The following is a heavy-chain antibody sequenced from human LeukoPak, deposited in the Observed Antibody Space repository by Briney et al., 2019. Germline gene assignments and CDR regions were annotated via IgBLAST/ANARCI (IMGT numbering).Heavy chain of an antibody. D-gene: IGHD3-3*01. CDR2: VSSDGRST. Sequence: GGSLRLSCAASGFTFSNYAMSWVRQAPGKGLEWVSAVSSDGRSTYSTDSLKGRFTISRDNSKKTVFLQMHNVTAEDTAVYYCAKPFGFLEWLYGGYYDSWGQGAHVTVSS. J-gene: IGHJ4*02. CDR3: AKPFGFLEWLYGGYYDS. V-gene: IGHV3-23*01. CDR1: GFTFSNYA.